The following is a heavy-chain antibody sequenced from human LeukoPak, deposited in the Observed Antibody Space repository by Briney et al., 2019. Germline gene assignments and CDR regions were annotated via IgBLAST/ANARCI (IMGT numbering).Heavy chain of an antibody. CDR3: ATTGGDIYYYYMDV. D-gene: IGHD3-16*01. CDR2: IIPVLSTA. V-gene: IGHV1-69*13. CDR1: GDTFSRYA. J-gene: IGHJ6*03. Sequence: ASVKVSCKASGDTFSRYAISWVRQAPGQGLEWMGGIIPVLSTANYAQKFQDRVTITADESTSTTYMELSSLKSEDTAVYYCATTGGDIYYYYMDVWGEGTTVTISS.